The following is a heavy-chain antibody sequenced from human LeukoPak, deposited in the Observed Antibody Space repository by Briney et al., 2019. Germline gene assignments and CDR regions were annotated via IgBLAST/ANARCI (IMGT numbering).Heavy chain of an antibody. D-gene: IGHD3-10*01. CDR3: ASAYYYGSGSYPFDY. V-gene: IGHV3-53*01. Sequence: PGGSLRLSCAASGFSFSSYAMSWVRQAPGKGLEWVSVIYSGGSTYYADSVKGRFTISRDNSKNTLYLQMNSLRAEDTAVYYCASAYYYGSGSYPFDYWGQGTLVTVSS. J-gene: IGHJ4*02. CDR2: IYSGGST. CDR1: GFSFSSYA.